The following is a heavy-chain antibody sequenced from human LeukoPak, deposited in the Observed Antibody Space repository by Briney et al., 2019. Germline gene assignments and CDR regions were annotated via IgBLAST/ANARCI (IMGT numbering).Heavy chain of an antibody. Sequence: PGTSLRLSCAASGFTFSSYAIHWVRQAPGKGLEWVAVISFDGTDAFYADSVKGRFTISRDNSKNTLYLQMNSLRAEDTAVYYCTGGQLPTGFDYWGQGTLVTVSS. CDR2: ISFDGTDA. CDR3: TGGQLPTGFDY. V-gene: IGHV3-30*04. CDR1: GFTFSSYA. J-gene: IGHJ4*02. D-gene: IGHD6-6*01.